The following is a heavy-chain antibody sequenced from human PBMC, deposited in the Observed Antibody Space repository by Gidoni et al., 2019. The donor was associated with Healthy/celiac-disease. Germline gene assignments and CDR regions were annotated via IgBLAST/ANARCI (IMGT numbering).Heavy chain of an antibody. J-gene: IGHJ4*02. CDR2: IYHSGST. V-gene: IGHV4-38-2*02. CDR3: ARDRVPGWPVDY. CDR1: GYSISSGYY. Sequence: QVQLQESGPGLVKPSETLSLTCAVSGYSISSGYYWGWFRQPPGKGLEWMGSIYHSGSTYYNPSLKSRVTISVDTSKNQFSLKLSSVTAADTAVYYCARDRVPGWPVDYWGQGTLVTVSS. D-gene: IGHD6-19*01.